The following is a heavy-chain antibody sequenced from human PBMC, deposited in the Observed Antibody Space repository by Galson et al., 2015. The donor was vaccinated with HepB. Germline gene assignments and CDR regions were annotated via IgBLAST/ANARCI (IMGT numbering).Heavy chain of an antibody. CDR3: TRVLHSAPGRS. J-gene: IGHJ5*02. CDR1: GFTFGDYG. D-gene: IGHD1-26*01. V-gene: IGHV3-49*03. Sequence: SLRLSCAAPGFTFGDYGMSWFRQAPGKGLEWVGFIRSKNYGGITEYAASVKGRFTISRDDSKSIAYLQMNSLKTEDTAVYYCTRVLHSAPGRSWGQGTLVTVSS. CDR2: IRSKNYGGIT.